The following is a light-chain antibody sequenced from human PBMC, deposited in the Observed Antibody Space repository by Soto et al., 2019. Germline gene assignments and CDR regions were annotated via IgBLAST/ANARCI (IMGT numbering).Light chain of an antibody. Sequence: EIVLTQSPATLSLSPGERATLSCRASQSVIGYLAWYQQQHGQAPRLLMYDASNRATGIPARCSGSGSGTDFTLTISSLEPEDFAVYYCQQRSNWPSTFGGGTKVEIK. CDR2: DAS. V-gene: IGKV3-11*01. CDR1: QSVIGY. J-gene: IGKJ4*01. CDR3: QQRSNWPST.